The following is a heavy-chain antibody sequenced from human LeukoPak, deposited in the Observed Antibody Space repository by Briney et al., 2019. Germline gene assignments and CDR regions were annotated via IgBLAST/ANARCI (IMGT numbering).Heavy chain of an antibody. CDR2: INHSGST. Sequence: SETLSLTCAGYGVSFSGYYWSWIRQPPGKGLEWIGEINHSGSTNYNPSLKSRVTISVDTTKNQFSLKLSSVTAADTAVYYSARAGMPSRMVRGVFTRQYPFAYWGQGTLVTVSS. D-gene: IGHD3-10*01. V-gene: IGHV4-34*01. J-gene: IGHJ4*02. CDR1: GVSFSGYY. CDR3: ARAGMPSRMVRGVFTRQYPFAY.